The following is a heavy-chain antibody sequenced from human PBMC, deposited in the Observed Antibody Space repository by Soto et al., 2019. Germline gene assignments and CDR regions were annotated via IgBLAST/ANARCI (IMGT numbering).Heavy chain of an antibody. CDR1: GFTFSTYW. D-gene: IGHD3-22*01. J-gene: IGHJ6*02. V-gene: IGHV3-74*01. CDR3: ARGGVIVVGLDV. Sequence: EVQLVESGGGLVQPGGSLRLSCAGTGFTFSTYWMHWVRQAPGKGLEWVSRIKTDGTITGYADSVKGRFTISSDNAKNTLNLQMNSLRAEDTACYYFARGGVIVVGLDVWGQGTTVTVSS. CDR2: IKTDGTIT.